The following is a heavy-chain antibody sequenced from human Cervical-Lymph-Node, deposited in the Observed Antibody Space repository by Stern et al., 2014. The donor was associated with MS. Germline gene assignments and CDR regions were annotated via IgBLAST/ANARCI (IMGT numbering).Heavy chain of an antibody. CDR3: ASFSGSHSDAFDM. CDR2: IYPGDSDH. Sequence: EDQLVESGAEVKKAGESLKLSCKGYGYSFSSYWIAWVRQMPGKSLEWMGIIYPGDSDHRYSPSFQVQVTISADKSISTAYLQWSRLKASDTAMYFCASFSGSHSDAFDMWGQGTMVTVSS. D-gene: IGHD1-26*01. CDR1: GYSFSSYW. J-gene: IGHJ3*02. V-gene: IGHV5-51*01.